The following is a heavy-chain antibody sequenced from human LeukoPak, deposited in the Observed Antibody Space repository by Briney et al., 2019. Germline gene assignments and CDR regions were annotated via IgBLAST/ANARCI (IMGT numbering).Heavy chain of an antibody. J-gene: IGHJ5*01. CDR3: AREGLNMVRGVVPKEAWGWFDP. V-gene: IGHV4-61*02. Sequence: SETLSLTCTVSGGSISSGSYYWNWIRQPAGKGLEWIGRIYTSGSTNYNPSLKSRVTISVDTSKNQFSLKLSSVTAADTAVYYCAREGLNMVRGVVPKEAWGWFDPWGQGTLVTVSS. CDR1: GGSISSGSYY. CDR2: IYTSGST. D-gene: IGHD3-10*01.